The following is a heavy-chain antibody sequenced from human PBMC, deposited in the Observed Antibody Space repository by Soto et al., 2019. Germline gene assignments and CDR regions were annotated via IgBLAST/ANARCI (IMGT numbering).Heavy chain of an antibody. CDR2: IYHTGTT. Sequence: PSETLSLTCAVSGGSISSGGYSWSWIRQPPGKGLEWIGYIYHTGTTYYNPSLKSRVTISIDRSKNQFSLKLNSVTAADTAVYYCASSGSGNEAGLDYWGQGTLVTVSS. D-gene: IGHD3-10*01. V-gene: IGHV4-30-2*01. J-gene: IGHJ4*02. CDR1: GGSISSGGYS. CDR3: ASSGSGNEAGLDY.